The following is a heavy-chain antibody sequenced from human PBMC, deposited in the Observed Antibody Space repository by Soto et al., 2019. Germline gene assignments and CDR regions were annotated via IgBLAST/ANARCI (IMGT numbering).Heavy chain of an antibody. J-gene: IGHJ4*02. CDR3: ASLPTYYYDSSGYYLGRNFDY. D-gene: IGHD3-22*01. CDR1: GFTFSSYA. CDR2: ISYDGSNK. V-gene: IGHV3-30-3*01. Sequence: GGSLRLSCAASGFTFSSYAMHWVRQAPGKGLEWVAVISYDGSNKYYADSVKGRFTISRDNSKNTLYLQMNSLRAEDTAVYYCASLPTYYYDSSGYYLGRNFDYWGQGTLVTVSS.